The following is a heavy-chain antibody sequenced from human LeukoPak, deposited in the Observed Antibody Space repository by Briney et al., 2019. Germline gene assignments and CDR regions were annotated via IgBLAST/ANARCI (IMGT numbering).Heavy chain of an antibody. V-gene: IGHV3-23*01. CDR2: ISGSGGST. CDR1: GFTVSSNY. CDR3: AKDPYYYDTSGYNGDY. D-gene: IGHD3-22*01. Sequence: GGSLRLSCAASGFTVSSNYMSWVRQAPGKGLESVSSISGSGGSTYYADSVKGRFTISRDNAKNTLFLQMNSLRAEDTAVYYCAKDPYYYDTSGYNGDYWGQGTLVTVSS. J-gene: IGHJ4*02.